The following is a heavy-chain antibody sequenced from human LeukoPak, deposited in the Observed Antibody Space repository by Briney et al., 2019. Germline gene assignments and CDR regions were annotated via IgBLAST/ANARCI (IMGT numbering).Heavy chain of an antibody. CDR2: ISYDGSNK. CDR1: GFTFSNYG. V-gene: IGHV3-30*18. Sequence: GGSLRLSCAASGFTFSNYGMHWVRQAPGKGLEWVAVISYDGSNKYYADSVKGRFTISRDNSKNTLYLQMNSLRAEDTAVYYCAKMAIAARSYSDYWGQGTLVTVSS. CDR3: AKMAIAARSYSDY. D-gene: IGHD6-6*01. J-gene: IGHJ4*02.